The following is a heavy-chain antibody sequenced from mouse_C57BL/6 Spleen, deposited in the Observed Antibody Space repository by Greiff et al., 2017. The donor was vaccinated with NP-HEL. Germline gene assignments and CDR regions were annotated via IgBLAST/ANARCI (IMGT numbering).Heavy chain of an antibody. CDR3: AREGLDYGSSHYYFDY. Sequence: VQLQQPGAELVRPGSSVKLSCKASGYTFTSYWMHWVKQRPIQGLEWIGNIDPSDSETHYNQKFKDKATLTVDKSSSTAYMQLSRLTSEDSAVYYCAREGLDYGSSHYYFDYWGQGTTLTVSS. CDR2: IDPSDSET. V-gene: IGHV1-52*01. D-gene: IGHD1-1*01. J-gene: IGHJ2*01. CDR1: GYTFTSYW.